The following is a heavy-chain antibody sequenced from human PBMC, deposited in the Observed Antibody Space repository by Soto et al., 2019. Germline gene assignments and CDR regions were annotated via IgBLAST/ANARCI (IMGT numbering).Heavy chain of an antibody. CDR1: GFTFGSYA. V-gene: IGHV3-23*01. D-gene: IGHD1-26*01. J-gene: IGHJ4*02. CDR2: ITGSGGST. Sequence: GGSLRLSCAASGFTFGSYAMTGVRQAPGEGLEWVSTITGSGGSTSYADSVKGRSTISRDTSKNTLYLQVNSLRAEDTAVYYCAKTGSFYYFDHWGQGPLVTVS. CDR3: AKTGSFYYFDH.